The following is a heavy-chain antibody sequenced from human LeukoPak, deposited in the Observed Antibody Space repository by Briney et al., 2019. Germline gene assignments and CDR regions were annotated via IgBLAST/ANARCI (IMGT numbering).Heavy chain of an antibody. CDR1: GGSISSYY. Sequence: SETLSLTCTVSGGSISSYYWSWIRQPPGKGLEWIGYIYYSGSTNYNPSLKSRVTISVDTSKNQFSLKLSSVTAADAAVYYCARDRSSGWQGAFDMWGQGTKVTVSS. CDR3: ARDRSSGWQGAFDM. J-gene: IGHJ3*02. D-gene: IGHD6-19*01. CDR2: IYYSGST. V-gene: IGHV4-59*01.